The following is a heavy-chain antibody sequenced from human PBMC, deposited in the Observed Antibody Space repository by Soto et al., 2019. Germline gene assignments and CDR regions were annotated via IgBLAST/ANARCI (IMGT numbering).Heavy chain of an antibody. CDR3: AKDKRGGAIAVAGDDY. CDR1: GFTFSRYA. Sequence: EVQLLESGGGLVQPGGSLRLSCAASGFTFSRYALSWVRQAPGKGLEWVSSITGGGGTTSYADSVKGRFTISRDNSKNTLYLQMNRLRAEDTAVYYCAKDKRGGAIAVAGDDYWGQGTLVTVSS. CDR2: ITGGGGTT. D-gene: IGHD6-19*01. J-gene: IGHJ4*02. V-gene: IGHV3-23*01.